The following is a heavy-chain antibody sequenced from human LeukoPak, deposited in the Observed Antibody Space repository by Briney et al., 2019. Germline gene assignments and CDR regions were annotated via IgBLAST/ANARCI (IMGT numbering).Heavy chain of an antibody. Sequence: GGSLRLSCAASGFTFSVYSMSWIRQAPGEGLGWVSYISSSGGATYYADSVKGRFTISRDTAKNTLYLRMSSLRAEETAVYYCEREVWYYDDTRGYDDPGPFDYWGQGTLVTVSS. J-gene: IGHJ4*02. CDR3: EREVWYYDDTRGYDDPGPFDY. CDR2: ISSSGGAT. V-gene: IGHV3-11*01. CDR1: GFTFSVYS. D-gene: IGHD3-22*01.